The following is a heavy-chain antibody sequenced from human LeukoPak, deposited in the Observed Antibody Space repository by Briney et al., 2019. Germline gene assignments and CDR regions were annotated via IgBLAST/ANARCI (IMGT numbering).Heavy chain of an antibody. CDR2: INPNSGGT. V-gene: IGHV1-2*02. CDR1: GYTFTGYY. J-gene: IGHJ4*02. D-gene: IGHD6-19*01. Sequence: GASVKVSCKASGYTFTGYYMHWVRPAPGQGLEWMGWINPNSGGTNYAQKFQGRVTMTRDTSISTAYMELSRLRSDDTAVYYCASTPYSSGWYYLDYWGQGTLVTVSS. CDR3: ASTPYSSGWYYLDY.